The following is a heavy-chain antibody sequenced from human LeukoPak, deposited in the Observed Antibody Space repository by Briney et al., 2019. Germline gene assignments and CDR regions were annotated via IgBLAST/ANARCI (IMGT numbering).Heavy chain of an antibody. CDR1: GFTVSSNY. CDR2: IYSGGTT. CDR3: ARRLYIVRGAFDI. Sequence: GGSLRLSCAASGFTVSSNYINWVRQAPGKGLEWVSLIYSGGTTYYANSVKGRFTISEDTSKNTVHLQMNNLRAEDTTMYFCARRLYIVRGAFDIWGQGTMVTVSS. D-gene: IGHD2/OR15-2a*01. J-gene: IGHJ3*02. V-gene: IGHV3-53*01.